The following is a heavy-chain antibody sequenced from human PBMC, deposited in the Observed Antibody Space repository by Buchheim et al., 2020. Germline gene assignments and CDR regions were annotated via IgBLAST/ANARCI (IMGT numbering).Heavy chain of an antibody. V-gene: IGHV4-39*07. CDR2: VSYSGDT. D-gene: IGHD3-16*02. Sequence: QLQLQESGPGLVKPSETLSLTCTVSGDSISSSSYYWVWIRQPPGKGLELIASVSYSGDTYYNPSLKSRVTTSLDTTKNQFSLKMSSVTAADAAVYYCARSRYYDYLWGSDRYRPYDYWGQGNL. J-gene: IGHJ4*02. CDR3: ARSRYYDYLWGSDRYRPYDY. CDR1: GDSISSSSYY.